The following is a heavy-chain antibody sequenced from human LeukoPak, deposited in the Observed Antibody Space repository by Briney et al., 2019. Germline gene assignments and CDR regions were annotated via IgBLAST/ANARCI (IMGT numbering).Heavy chain of an antibody. Sequence: SETLSLTCTVSGGSISSSSYYWGWIRQPPGKGLEWIRSIYYSGSTYYNPSLKSRVTISVDTYKNQFSLKLSSVTAAETAAYYCARNYGSGSYFRYTFDPWGQGTLVTVSS. CDR3: ARNYGSGSYFRYTFDP. V-gene: IGHV4-39*07. CDR2: IYYSGST. D-gene: IGHD3-10*01. CDR1: GGSISSSSYY. J-gene: IGHJ5*02.